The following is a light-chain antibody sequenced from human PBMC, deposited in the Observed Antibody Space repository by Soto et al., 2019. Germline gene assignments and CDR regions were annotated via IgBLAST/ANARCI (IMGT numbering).Light chain of an antibody. J-gene: IGKJ2*01. CDR2: SAS. CDR3: QQGHNWPLT. Sequence: EIVMTQSPAPLSVSPRGRAPLACRARQSISPELAWYPQKPGQPPRLLIYSASTRATGVPARFTGSGSGSEFTLTISGLQSEDFAVYYCQQGHNWPLTFGQGTRLEI. V-gene: IGKV3-15*01. CDR1: QSISPE.